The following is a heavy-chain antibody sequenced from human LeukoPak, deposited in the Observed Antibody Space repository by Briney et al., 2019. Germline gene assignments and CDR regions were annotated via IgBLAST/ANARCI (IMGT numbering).Heavy chain of an antibody. J-gene: IGHJ4*02. Sequence: PGGSLRLSCAASGFTVSSNYMSWVRQAPGKGLEWVSVIYSGGSTYYADSVKGRFTISRDNSKNTLYLQMNSLRAEDTAVYYCASVPNYYDSSGAFFDYWGQGTLVTVSS. V-gene: IGHV3-66*01. CDR3: ASVPNYYDSSGAFFDY. CDR1: GFTVSSNY. CDR2: IYSGGST. D-gene: IGHD3-22*01.